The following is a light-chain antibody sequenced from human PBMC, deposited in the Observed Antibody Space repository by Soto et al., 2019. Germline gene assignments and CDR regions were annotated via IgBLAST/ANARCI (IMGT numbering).Light chain of an antibody. CDR1: QSVSFSY. Sequence: EIVLTQSAAPLYMSPGARATLSCRASQSVSFSYLAWYQPSPGQAPRLLIYGASSRATGFPDRFSGRGSGTYFTLTINILERDFFAVYYCQQYEYSPPLALAFCGGTLMDIK. CDR3: QQYEYSPPLALA. CDR2: GAS. V-gene: IGKV3-20*01. J-gene: IGKJ4*01.